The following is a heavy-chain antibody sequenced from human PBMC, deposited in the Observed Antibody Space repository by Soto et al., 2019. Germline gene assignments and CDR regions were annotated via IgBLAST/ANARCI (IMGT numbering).Heavy chain of an antibody. J-gene: IGHJ4*02. CDR2: INAGNGNT. CDR1: GYTFTSYA. D-gene: IGHD6-6*01. Sequence: GASVKVSCKASGYTFTSYAMHWVRQAPGQRLEWMGWINAGNGNTRYSQKFQGRVTITRDTSASTAYMELSSLRSEDTAVYYCARVEYSSPWVAAALVYWGQGTLVTVSS. CDR3: ARVEYSSPWVAAALVY. V-gene: IGHV1-3*01.